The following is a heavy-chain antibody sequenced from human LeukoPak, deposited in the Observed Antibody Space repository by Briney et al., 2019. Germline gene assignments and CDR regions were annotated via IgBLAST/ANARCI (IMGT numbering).Heavy chain of an antibody. CDR2: ISSSSSYI. J-gene: IGHJ4*02. CDR1: GFTFSSYG. CDR3: AKRGAEVGTTVAPGDC. Sequence: PGGSLRLSCAASGFTFSSYGMNWVRQAPGKGLELVSSISSSSSYIYYADSVKGRFTISRDNAKNSLYLQMNSLRAEDTAVYYCAKRGAEVGTTVAPGDCWGQGTLLTVSS. D-gene: IGHD1-26*01. V-gene: IGHV3-21*04.